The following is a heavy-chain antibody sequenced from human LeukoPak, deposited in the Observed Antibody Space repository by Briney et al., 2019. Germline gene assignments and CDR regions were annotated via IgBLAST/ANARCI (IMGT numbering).Heavy chain of an antibody. D-gene: IGHD3-9*01. CDR2: LYYSGST. V-gene: IGHV4-39*01. Sequence: SETLSLTCTVSGGSVSSTEFSWGWIRQPPGKGLQRVGNLYYSGSTSYHPSLNSRVTMSVDPSKNQFSLKMTSVTAADTAVYYCARLSKGRYFDYIFDYWGQGSLVTVSS. J-gene: IGHJ4*02. CDR1: GGSVSSTEFS. CDR3: ARLSKGRYFDYIFDY.